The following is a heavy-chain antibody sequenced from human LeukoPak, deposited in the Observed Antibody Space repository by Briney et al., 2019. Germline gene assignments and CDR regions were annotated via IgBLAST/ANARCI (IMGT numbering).Heavy chain of an antibody. CDR1: GFTFSSYA. Sequence: GGSLRLSCAASGFTFSSYAMSWGRQAPGKGLEWVSAISGSGGSTYYADSVKGRFTISRDNSKNTLYLQMNSLRAEDTAVYYCAKDFGVGQLEDWFDPWGQGTLVTVSS. D-gene: IGHD2-2*01. J-gene: IGHJ5*02. CDR2: ISGSGGST. CDR3: AKDFGVGQLEDWFDP. V-gene: IGHV3-23*01.